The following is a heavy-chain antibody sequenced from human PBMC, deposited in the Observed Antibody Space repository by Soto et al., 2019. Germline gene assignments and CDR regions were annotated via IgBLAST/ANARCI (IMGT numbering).Heavy chain of an antibody. V-gene: IGHV4-30-4*01. CDR2: IYYSGST. CDR3: ARERTFGDNKHNYMDV. CDR1: GGSISSGDYY. J-gene: IGHJ6*03. D-gene: IGHD3-10*01. Sequence: SETLSLTCTVSGGSISSGDYYWSWIRQPPGKGLEWIGYIYYSGSTYYNPSLKSRVTISVDNSKNILYLQMNSLRAEDTAVYYCARERTFGDNKHNYMDVWGTGITVTVSS.